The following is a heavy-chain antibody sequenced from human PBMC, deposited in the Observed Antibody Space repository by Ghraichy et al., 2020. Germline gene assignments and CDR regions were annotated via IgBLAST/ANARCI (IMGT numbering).Heavy chain of an antibody. CDR3: ARGIVGATADY. Sequence: GSLSLTCAVYGGSFSGYYWSWIRQPPGKGLEWIGEINHSGSTNYNPSLKSRVTISVDTSKNQFSLKLSSVTAADTAVYYCARGIVGATADYWGQGTLVTVSS. D-gene: IGHD1-26*01. J-gene: IGHJ4*02. CDR1: GGSFSGYY. V-gene: IGHV4-34*01. CDR2: INHSGST.